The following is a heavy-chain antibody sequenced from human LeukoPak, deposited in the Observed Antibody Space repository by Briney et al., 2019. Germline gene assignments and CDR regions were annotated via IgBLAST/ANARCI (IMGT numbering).Heavy chain of an antibody. Sequence: SETLSLTCAVYGGSFSGYYWSWIRQPPGKGLEWIGEINHSGSTNYNPSLKSRITMSVDTSKNQFSLNLSSVTAADTAVYYCGRARYSYSAAYYYGMDVWGQGTTVTVSS. D-gene: IGHD1-26*01. CDR3: GRARYSYSAAYYYGMDV. CDR1: GGSFSGYY. J-gene: IGHJ6*02. CDR2: INHSGST. V-gene: IGHV4-34*09.